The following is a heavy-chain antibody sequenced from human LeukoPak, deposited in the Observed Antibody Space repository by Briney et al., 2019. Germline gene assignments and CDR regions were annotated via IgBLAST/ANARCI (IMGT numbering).Heavy chain of an antibody. J-gene: IGHJ4*02. CDR2: INPNSGGT. D-gene: IGHD3-9*01. V-gene: IGHV1-2*02. CDR3: ARDYYDILTGFYYYFDY. Sequence: ASVKVSCKASGYTFTDYFMHWVRQAPGQGLEGMGWINPNSGGTHYAQKFQGRVAMTRDTSISTAYMELTSLRSDDTAVYYCARDYYDILTGFYYYFDYWGQGTLVTVSS. CDR1: GYTFTDYF.